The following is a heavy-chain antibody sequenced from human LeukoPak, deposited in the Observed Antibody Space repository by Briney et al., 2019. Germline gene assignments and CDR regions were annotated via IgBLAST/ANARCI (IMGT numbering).Heavy chain of an antibody. V-gene: IGHV3-30*02. CDR3: AKDSAFYYIDV. D-gene: IGHD3-10*01. Sequence: GGSLRLSCAASGFTFDNYAMHWVRQAPGKGLEWVAFIRYNGNNQYYADSVKGRFTISSDNSKNTLYLQMNSLKGDDTAVYYCAKDSAFYYIDVWGKGTTVIISS. J-gene: IGHJ6*03. CDR1: GFTFDNYA. CDR2: IRYNGNNQ.